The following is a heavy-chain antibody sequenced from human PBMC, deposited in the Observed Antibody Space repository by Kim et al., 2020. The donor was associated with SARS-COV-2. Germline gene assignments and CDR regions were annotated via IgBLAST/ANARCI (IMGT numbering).Heavy chain of an antibody. D-gene: IGHD3-10*01. V-gene: IGHV4-38-2*02. CDR1: GYSISSGYR. CDR3: ARASGDVIRGFIVKTEIDY. Sequence: SETLSLTCIVSGYSISSGYRWAWIRQPPGKGLEWIGSIYHSGSTDYDPSLKSRVTISVDTSTNQFSLKLYSVTAADTAVYYCARASGDVIRGFIVKTEIDYWGQGALVTVSS. J-gene: IGHJ4*02. CDR2: IYHSGST.